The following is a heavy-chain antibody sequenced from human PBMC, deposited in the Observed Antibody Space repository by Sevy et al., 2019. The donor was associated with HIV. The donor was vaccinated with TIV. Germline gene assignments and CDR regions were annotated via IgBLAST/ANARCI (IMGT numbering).Heavy chain of an antibody. CDR2: IKSKTDGGTT. J-gene: IGHJ6*02. CDR1: GFTFSHAW. V-gene: IGHV3-15*01. D-gene: IGHD2-15*01. CDR3: AAAFCSEDSCYTYYYGMDV. Sequence: GGSLRLSCEASGFTFSHAWLNWVRQVPGRGLEWVGRIKSKTDGGTTNYAAPVKGRFTISRDDSENTLYLQINSLKTEDTAVYYCAAAFCSEDSCYTYYYGMDVWGQGTTVTVSS.